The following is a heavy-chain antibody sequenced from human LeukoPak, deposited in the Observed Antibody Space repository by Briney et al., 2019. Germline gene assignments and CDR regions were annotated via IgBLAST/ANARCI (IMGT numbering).Heavy chain of an antibody. V-gene: IGHV4-34*01. D-gene: IGHD2-2*01. CDR2: INHSGST. Sequence: PSETPSLTCAVYGGSFSGYYWSWIRQPPGKGLEWIGEINHSGSTNYNPSLKSRVTISVDTSKNQFSLKLSSVTAADAAVYYCAREDCSSTSCYRWFDPWGQGTLVTVSS. CDR3: AREDCSSTSCYRWFDP. J-gene: IGHJ5*02. CDR1: GGSFSGYY.